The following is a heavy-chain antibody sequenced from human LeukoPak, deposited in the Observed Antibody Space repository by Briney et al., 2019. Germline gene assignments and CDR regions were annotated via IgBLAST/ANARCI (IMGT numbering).Heavy chain of an antibody. Sequence: GGSLRLSCAASGFTFSSYAMSWVRQAPGKGLEWVSAISGSGGSTYYADSVKGRFTISRDNSKNTLYLQMNSLGAEDTAVYYCAKIFYPYYDFWSGSFDYWGQGTLVTVSS. V-gene: IGHV3-23*01. J-gene: IGHJ4*02. CDR2: ISGSGGST. CDR3: AKIFYPYYDFWSGSFDY. CDR1: GFTFSSYA. D-gene: IGHD3-3*01.